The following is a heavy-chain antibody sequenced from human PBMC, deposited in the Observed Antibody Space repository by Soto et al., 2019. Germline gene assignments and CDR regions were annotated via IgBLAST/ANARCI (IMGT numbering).Heavy chain of an antibody. V-gene: IGHV4-31*03. Sequence: PSETLCLTCTVSGGSITSGGYYWSWIRQHPGKGLEWIGYIYYSGFTYYNPSLKSRVTISVDTSKNQFSLKLSSVTAADTAVYYCARTAAAGKYYYGMDVWGQGTTVT. D-gene: IGHD6-13*01. CDR3: ARTAAAGKYYYGMDV. CDR2: IYYSGFT. CDR1: GGSITSGGYY. J-gene: IGHJ6*02.